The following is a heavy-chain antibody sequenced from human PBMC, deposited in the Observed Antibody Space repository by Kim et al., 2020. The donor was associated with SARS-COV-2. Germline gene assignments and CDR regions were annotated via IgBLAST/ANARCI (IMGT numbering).Heavy chain of an antibody. Sequence: ASVKVSCKASGYTFTSYGISWVRQAPGQGLEWMGWISAYNGNTNYAQKLQGRVTMTTDTSTSTAYMELRSLRSDYTAVYYCARVPGPLLGLLWFGELLWGNWFDPWGQGTLVTVSS. CDR1: GYTFTSYG. V-gene: IGHV1-18*04. J-gene: IGHJ5*02. CDR2: ISAYNGNT. CDR3: ARVPGPLLGLLWFGELLWGNWFDP. D-gene: IGHD3-10*01.